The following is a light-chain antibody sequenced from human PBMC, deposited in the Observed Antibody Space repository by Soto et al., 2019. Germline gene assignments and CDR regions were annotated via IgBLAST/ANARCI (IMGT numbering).Light chain of an antibody. CDR3: QQRSNWPWT. CDR1: QSVSSY. J-gene: IGKJ1*01. V-gene: IGKV3-11*01. Sequence: EIVLTQSPATLSLSPGERATLSCRASQSVSSYLAWYQQKPGQAPRLLIYAASNRATVIPARFSGSGSGTDFTLTISSLEPEDFAVYYCQQRSNWPWTFGQGTKVEIK. CDR2: AAS.